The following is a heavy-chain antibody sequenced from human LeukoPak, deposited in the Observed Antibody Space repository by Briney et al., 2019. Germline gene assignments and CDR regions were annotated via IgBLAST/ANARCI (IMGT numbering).Heavy chain of an antibody. CDR2: IYYSGTT. CDR3: ARRGGYSSPYLH. J-gene: IGHJ1*01. CDR1: AGSISNYY. Sequence: PSETLSLTCTVSAGSISNYYWSWIRQPQGKGLECMGYIYYSGTTNYNPSLKSRVTISVDTSKNQFSLKLSSVTAADTAVYYCARRGGYSSPYLHWGQGTLVTVSS. V-gene: IGHV4-59*08. D-gene: IGHD6-13*01.